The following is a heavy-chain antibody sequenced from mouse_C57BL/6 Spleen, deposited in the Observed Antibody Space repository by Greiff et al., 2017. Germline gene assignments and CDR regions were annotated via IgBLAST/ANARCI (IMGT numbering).Heavy chain of an antibody. Sequence: VMLVESGAELARPGASVKLSCKASGYTFTSYGISWVKQRTGQGLEWIGEIYPRSGNTYYNEKFKGKATLTADKSSSTAYMELRSLTSEDSAVYFCARTTVVEDWYFDVWGTGTTVTVSS. CDR2: IYPRSGNT. V-gene: IGHV1-81*01. CDR1: GYTFTSYG. D-gene: IGHD1-1*01. J-gene: IGHJ1*03. CDR3: ARTTVVEDWYFDV.